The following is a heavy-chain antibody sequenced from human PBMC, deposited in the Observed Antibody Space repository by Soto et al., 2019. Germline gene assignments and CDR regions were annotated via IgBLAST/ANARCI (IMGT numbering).Heavy chain of an antibody. D-gene: IGHD2-15*01. Sequence: XVSLRLSCEGSGFPFRSYGIQWVRQAPGKGLEWLGLIWNDGSHAYYADSVKGRFTISRDNSKNTVFLQVSNLRAEDTAVYFCARDQTDSGGYSDSWGQGTLVTVSS. J-gene: IGHJ4*02. V-gene: IGHV3-33*01. CDR3: ARDQTDSGGYSDS. CDR2: IWNDGSHA. CDR1: GFPFRSYG.